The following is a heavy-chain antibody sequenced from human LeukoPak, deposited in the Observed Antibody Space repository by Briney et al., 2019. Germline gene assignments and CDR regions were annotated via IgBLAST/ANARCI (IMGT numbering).Heavy chain of an antibody. V-gene: IGHV1-18*01. J-gene: IGHJ4*02. D-gene: IGHD6-25*01. CDR1: GYVFTTYG. CDR3: ARASSDWTGYFDY. Sequence: ASVKVSCKTSGYVFTTYGFAWVRQAPGQGLEWMGWISAKNGNTDYAQRFQGRLTMTTDTSTSTGHMELRSLRSDDTAVYFCARASSDWTGYFDYWAQGALVTVSS. CDR2: ISAKNGNT.